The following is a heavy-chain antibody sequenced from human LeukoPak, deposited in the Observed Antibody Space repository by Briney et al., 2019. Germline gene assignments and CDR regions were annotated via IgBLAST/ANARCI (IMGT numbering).Heavy chain of an antibody. CDR3: ARLFFVDTAMVIPNWFDP. Sequence: SETLSLTCAVSGGSISSSSYYWGWIRQPPGKGLEWIGSIYYSGSTYYNPSLKSRVTISVDTSKNQFSLKLSSVIAADTAVYYCARLFFVDTAMVIPNWFDPWGQGTLVTVSS. V-gene: IGHV4-39*01. J-gene: IGHJ5*02. CDR1: GGSISSSSYY. D-gene: IGHD5-18*01. CDR2: IYYSGST.